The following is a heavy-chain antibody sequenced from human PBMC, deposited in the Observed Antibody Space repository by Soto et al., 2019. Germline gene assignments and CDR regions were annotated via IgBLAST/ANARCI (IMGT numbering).Heavy chain of an antibody. J-gene: IGHJ6*02. CDR1: GGSISSYY. V-gene: IGHV4-59*01. D-gene: IGHD3-10*01. Sequence: PSETLSLTCTVSGGSISSYYWSWIRQPPGKGLEWIGYIYYSGSTNYNSSLKSRVTISVDTSKNQFSLKLSSVTAADTAVYYCARDSAVRGVNYYYYYGMDVWGQGTTVTVSS. CDR2: IYYSGST. CDR3: ARDSAVRGVNYYYYYGMDV.